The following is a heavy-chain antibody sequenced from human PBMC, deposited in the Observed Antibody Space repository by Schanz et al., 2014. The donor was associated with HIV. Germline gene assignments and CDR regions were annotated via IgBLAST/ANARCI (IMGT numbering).Heavy chain of an antibody. Sequence: QVQLHQWGAGLLKPSETLSLTCAVYVGSFTDYYWTWIRQPPGKGLEWIGEIKHSGSTNYNPSLKSRVAFSVDTSRRQCSLKVNSVTAADTALYFCARVRSGSTAGYFDLWGRGTPVTVSS. CDR2: IKHSGST. V-gene: IGHV4-34*01. J-gene: IGHJ2*01. CDR3: ARVRSGSTAGYFDL. CDR1: VGSFTDYY. D-gene: IGHD1-26*01.